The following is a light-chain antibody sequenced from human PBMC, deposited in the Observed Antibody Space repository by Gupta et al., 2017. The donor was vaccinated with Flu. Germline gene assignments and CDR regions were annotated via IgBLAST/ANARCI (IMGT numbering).Light chain of an antibody. Sequence: QSVLTKPPSASGTPPQRVTISCSGSSSNIGSNTVNWYQQLPGTAPKLLIYSNNQRPSGVPDRFSGSKSGTSASLAISGLQSEDEADYYCAAWDDSLNGPAFGGGTKLTVL. CDR2: SNN. CDR3: AAWDDSLNGPA. J-gene: IGLJ3*02. V-gene: IGLV1-44*01. CDR1: SSNIGSNT.